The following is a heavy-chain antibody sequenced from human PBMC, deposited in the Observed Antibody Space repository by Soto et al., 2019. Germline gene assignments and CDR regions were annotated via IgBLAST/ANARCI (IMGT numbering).Heavy chain of an antibody. V-gene: IGHV1-18*01. Sequence: ASVKVSCKASGYSFTNYGISWVRQAPGQGLEWMGWISVASGRTNYARKVQERVTISRDTSTSTAYMELSGLRSDDTAVYYCARELQGLYYFDYWGQGTLVTVSS. CDR3: ARELQGLYYFDY. D-gene: IGHD4-4*01. J-gene: IGHJ4*02. CDR2: ISVASGRT. CDR1: GYSFTNYG.